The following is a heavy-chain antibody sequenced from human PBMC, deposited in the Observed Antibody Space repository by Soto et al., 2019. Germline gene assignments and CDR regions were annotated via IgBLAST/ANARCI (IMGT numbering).Heavy chain of an antibody. CDR1: GFTVGNNY. D-gene: IGHD3-10*01. V-gene: IGHV3-53*01. CDR3: AKDGRGSGSHYNSFGY. Sequence: EVQLVESGGGLIQPGGSLKLSCAASGFTVGNNYMSWVRQAPGKGLEWVSLIYSTGTTKYADSVKGRFTVSRDNAKHTAYLQMNSLRADDTAVYYCAKDGRGSGSHYNSFGYWGQGTLVTVSS. CDR2: IYSTGTT. J-gene: IGHJ4*02.